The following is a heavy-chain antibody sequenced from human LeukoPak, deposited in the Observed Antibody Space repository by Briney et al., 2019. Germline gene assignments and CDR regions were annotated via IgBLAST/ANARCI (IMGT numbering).Heavy chain of an antibody. CDR3: ARSRHYYGSGRESGIYNWFDP. J-gene: IGHJ5*02. CDR2: IIPIFGTA. D-gene: IGHD3-10*01. V-gene: IGHV1-69*06. CDR1: GGTFSSYA. Sequence: GSSVKVSCKASGGTFSSYAISWVRQAPGQGLEWMGGIIPIFGTANYAQKFQGRVTITADKSTSTAYMELSSLRSEDTAVYYCARSRHYYGSGRESGIYNWFDPWGQGTLVTVSS.